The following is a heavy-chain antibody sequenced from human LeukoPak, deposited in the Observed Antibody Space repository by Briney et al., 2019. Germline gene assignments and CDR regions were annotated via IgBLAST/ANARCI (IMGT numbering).Heavy chain of an antibody. Sequence: GGSLRLSCAASGFTFSSYSMNWVRQAPGKGLEWVSSITSSSTYIYYADSVKGRFTISRDNAKNSLYLQMSSLRVEDTAVYYCARGQGGDLVGWFDPWGQGTLVTVSS. CDR3: ARGQGGDLVGWFDP. J-gene: IGHJ5*02. CDR1: GFTFSSYS. CDR2: ITSSSTYI. V-gene: IGHV3-21*06. D-gene: IGHD2-21*02.